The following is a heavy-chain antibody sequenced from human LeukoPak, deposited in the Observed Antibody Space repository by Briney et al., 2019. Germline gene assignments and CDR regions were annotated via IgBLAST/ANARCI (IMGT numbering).Heavy chain of an antibody. CDR2: INPNSGGT. CDR3: ARDRGSGSYEGWFDP. CDR1: GYTFTDYY. D-gene: IGHD3-10*01. V-gene: IGHV1-2*02. Sequence: ASVKVSCKASGYTFTDYYIHWVRQAPGQGLEWMGWINPNSGGTNYAQKFQGRVTMTRDTSISTAYMELSRLRSDDTAVYYCARDRGSGSYEGWFDPWGQGTLVTVSS. J-gene: IGHJ5*02.